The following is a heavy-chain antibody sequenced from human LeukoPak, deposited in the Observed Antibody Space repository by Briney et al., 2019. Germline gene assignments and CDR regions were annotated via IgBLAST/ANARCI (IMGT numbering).Heavy chain of an antibody. CDR2: ISYDGSNT. V-gene: IGHV3-30-3*01. CDR1: GLTFSTDT. CDR3: ARGAYYYED. J-gene: IGHJ4*02. D-gene: IGHD3-22*01. Sequence: GGSLRLSCAASGLTFSTDTMHWVRQAPGKGLEWVALISYDGSNTYYADSVKGRFTISRDNAKNSLYLQMNSLRDEDTAVYYCARGAYYYEDWGQGTLVTVSS.